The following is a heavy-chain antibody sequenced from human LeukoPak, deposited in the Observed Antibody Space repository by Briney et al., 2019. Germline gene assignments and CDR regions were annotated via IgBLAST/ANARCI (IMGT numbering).Heavy chain of an antibody. CDR1: GGSISSYY. J-gene: IGHJ3*02. CDR3: ARSRCYNCAFDI. D-gene: IGHD2-2*02. Sequence: SETLSLTCTVSGGSISSYYGSWIRQPAGKGLEWVGRIYASGSTNYNPSLKSRVTMSVDTSENQFSLKLSSVTAADTAVYYCARSRCYNCAFDIWGQGTMVTVSS. V-gene: IGHV4-4*07. CDR2: IYASGST.